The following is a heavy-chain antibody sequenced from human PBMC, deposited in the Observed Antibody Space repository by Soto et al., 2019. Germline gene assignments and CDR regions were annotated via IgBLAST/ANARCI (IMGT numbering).Heavy chain of an antibody. Sequence: GPTLVNPTQTLTLTCTFSGFSLSTSGMCVSWIRQPPGKALEWLALIDWDDDKYYSTSLKTRLTISKYTSKNQVVLTMTNMDPVDTARYYGARFKWTENGMDVWGKGTTVTVSS. CDR3: ARFKWTENGMDV. CDR2: IDWDDDK. J-gene: IGHJ6*04. D-gene: IGHD1-26*01. CDR1: GFSLSTSGMC. V-gene: IGHV2-70*01.